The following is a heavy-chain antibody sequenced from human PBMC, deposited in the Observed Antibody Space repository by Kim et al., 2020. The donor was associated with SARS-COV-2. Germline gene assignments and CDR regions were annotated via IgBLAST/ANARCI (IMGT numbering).Heavy chain of an antibody. CDR3: AKDLIDYDWGSYRHHDAFDI. J-gene: IGHJ3*02. Sequence: GGSLRLSCAASGFTFSSYGMHWVRQAPGKGLEWVAVIWYDGSNKYYADSVKGRFTISRDNSKNTLYLQMNSLRAEDTAVYYCAKDLIDYDWGSYRHHDAFDIWGQGTMVTVSS. CDR1: GFTFSSYG. D-gene: IGHD3-16*02. V-gene: IGHV3-33*06. CDR2: IWYDGSNK.